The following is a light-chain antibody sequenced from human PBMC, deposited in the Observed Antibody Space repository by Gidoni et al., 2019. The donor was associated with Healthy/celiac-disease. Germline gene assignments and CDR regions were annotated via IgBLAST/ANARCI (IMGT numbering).Light chain of an antibody. CDR1: QSISSW. J-gene: IGKJ4*01. V-gene: IGKV1-5*03. Sequence: DIQMTQSPSTLSASVGDRVTITCRASQSISSWLAWYQQKPGKAPKLLIYKASSLESGVPSRFSGSGSGTEFTLTISSLQTDDFATYDCQQYNSYSFGGGTKVEIK. CDR3: QQYNSYS. CDR2: KAS.